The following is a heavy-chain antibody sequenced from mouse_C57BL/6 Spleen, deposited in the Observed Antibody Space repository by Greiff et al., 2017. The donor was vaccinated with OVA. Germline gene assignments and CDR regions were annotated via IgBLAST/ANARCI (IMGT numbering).Heavy chain of an antibody. Sequence: EVQVVESGGDLVKPGGSLKLSCAASGFTFSSYGMSWVRQTPDKRLEWVATISSGGSYTYYPDSVKGRFTISRDNAKNTLYLQMSSLKSEDTAMYYCARQAGSYYFDYWGQGTTLTVSS. CDR1: GFTFSSYG. J-gene: IGHJ2*01. D-gene: IGHD3-1*01. V-gene: IGHV5-6*01. CDR2: ISSGGSYT. CDR3: ARQAGSYYFDY.